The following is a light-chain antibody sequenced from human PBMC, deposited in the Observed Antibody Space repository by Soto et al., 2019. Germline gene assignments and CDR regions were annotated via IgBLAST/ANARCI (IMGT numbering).Light chain of an antibody. J-gene: IGKJ2*01. CDR2: GAS. CDR3: QQYVNSPVT. CDR1: QRVNSSY. V-gene: IGKV3-20*01. Sequence: EIVLTQSPDTLYLSPGEGATLSCRASQRVNSSYLAWYQQKPGQAPRLLISGASDRATCVPARVSGSGSGTYFTLIIRRLEPEDFAVYYCQQYVNSPVTFGQGTKLQIK.